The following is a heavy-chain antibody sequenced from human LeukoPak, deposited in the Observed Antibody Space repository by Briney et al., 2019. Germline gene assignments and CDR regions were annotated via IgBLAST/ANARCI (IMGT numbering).Heavy chain of an antibody. CDR3: ARDKLRGYSYYLGEVDY. Sequence: KAGGSLRLSCAASGFTFSDYYMSWIRLAPGKGLEWVSYISSSGSTIYYADSVKGRFTISRDNAKNSLYLQMNSLRAEDTAVYYCARDKLRGYSYYLGEVDYWGQGTLVTVSS. CDR1: GFTFSDYY. CDR2: ISSSGSTI. V-gene: IGHV3-11*01. J-gene: IGHJ4*02. D-gene: IGHD5-18*01.